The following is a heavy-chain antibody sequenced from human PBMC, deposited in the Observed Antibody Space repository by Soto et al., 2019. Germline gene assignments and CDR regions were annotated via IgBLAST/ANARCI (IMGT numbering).Heavy chain of an antibody. D-gene: IGHD5-18*01. CDR1: GGSISSGVYY. V-gene: IGHV4-31*03. Sequence: QVQLQESGPGLVKPSQTLSLTCTVSGGSISSGVYYWSWIRQHPGKGLEWIGYIFHSGTPYYNPSLKSRLTISVDTSKNQFSLNLSSVTAADTAVYYCARDRRMVTNLGGYYYYSMDVWGQGTTVTVSS. J-gene: IGHJ6*02. CDR3: ARDRRMVTNLGGYYYYSMDV. CDR2: IFHSGTP.